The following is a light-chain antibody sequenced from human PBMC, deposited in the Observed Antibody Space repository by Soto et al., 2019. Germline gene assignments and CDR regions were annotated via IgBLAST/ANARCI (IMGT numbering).Light chain of an antibody. CDR1: QSVSRY. Sequence: EIVVTQSRGTRCFPRGQRPTLACRASQSVSRYLAWYQQKPGQAPRLLIYDASNRATGIPARFSGSGSGTDFTLTISSLDPEDFAVYYCQQRSNWPPTFGQGTRLEIK. CDR2: DAS. J-gene: IGKJ5*01. V-gene: IGKV3-11*01. CDR3: QQRSNWPPT.